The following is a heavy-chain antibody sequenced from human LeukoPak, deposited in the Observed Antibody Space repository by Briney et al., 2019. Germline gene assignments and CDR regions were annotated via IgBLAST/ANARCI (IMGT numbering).Heavy chain of an antibody. V-gene: IGHV4-61*02. D-gene: IGHD3-10*01. CDR2: IYTSGST. CDR3: AGEPGDYYYYYYMDV. CDR1: GGSISSGSYY. J-gene: IGHJ6*03. Sequence: SETLSLTCTVSGGSISSGSYYWSWIRQPAGKGLEWIGRIYTSGSTNYNPSLKSRVTISVDTSKNQFSLKLSSVTAADTAVYYCAGEPGDYYYYYYMDVWGKGTTVTVSS.